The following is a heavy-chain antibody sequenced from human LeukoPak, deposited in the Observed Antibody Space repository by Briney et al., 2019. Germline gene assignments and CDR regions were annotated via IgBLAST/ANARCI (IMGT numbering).Heavy chain of an antibody. CDR3: AREAGYGSGWFGY. V-gene: IGHV3-48*02. CDR1: GFALSTYS. D-gene: IGHD6-19*01. Sequence: GGSLRLSCVASGFALSTYSMTWVRQAPGKGLEWVSYISGSSSVIHYADTVKGRFTISRDNGKNSLYLQMNSLRDEDTAVYYCAREAGYGSGWFGYWGQGTLVTVSS. J-gene: IGHJ4*02. CDR2: ISGSSSVI.